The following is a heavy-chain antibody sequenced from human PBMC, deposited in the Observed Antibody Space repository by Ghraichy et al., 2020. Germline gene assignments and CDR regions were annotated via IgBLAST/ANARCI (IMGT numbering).Heavy chain of an antibody. CDR1: GFTFSSYA. Sequence: GGSLRLSCAASGFTFSSYAMSWVRQAPGKGLEWVSAISGSGGSTYYADSVKGRFTISRDNSKNTLYLQMNSLRAEDTAVYYCATDQEPMITFGGVIRGDYYYGMDVWGQGTTVTVS. CDR2: ISGSGGST. V-gene: IGHV3-23*01. J-gene: IGHJ6*02. D-gene: IGHD3-16*02. CDR3: ATDQEPMITFGGVIRGDYYYGMDV.